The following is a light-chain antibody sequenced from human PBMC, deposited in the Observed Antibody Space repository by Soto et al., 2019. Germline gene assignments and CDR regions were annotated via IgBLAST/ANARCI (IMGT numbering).Light chain of an antibody. J-gene: IGKJ5*01. CDR2: WAS. CDR3: QQSYTTPPIN. V-gene: IGKV4-1*01. CDR1: QSLLSTSTNRNH. Sequence: IVMSQSPDSLAVSLGESATITCKSSQSLLSTSTNRNHLAWYQQKTGQPPKLLIYWASTRESGVPDRISASGSGTNFTLVISSVQAEDVALYYCQQSYTTPPINFGEGTRLEIK.